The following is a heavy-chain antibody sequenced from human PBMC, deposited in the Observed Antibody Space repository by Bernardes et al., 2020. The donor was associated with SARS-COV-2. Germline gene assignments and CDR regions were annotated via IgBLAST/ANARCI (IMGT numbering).Heavy chain of an antibody. D-gene: IGHD3-22*01. CDR1: GYTFTSYA. J-gene: IGHJ4*02. CDR2: INAGNGNT. Sequence: ASVKVSCKASGYTFTSYAMHWVRQAPGQRLEWMGWINAGNGNTKYSQKFQGRVTITRDTSASTAYMELSSLRSEDTAVYYCAREGQDDSSGYSGGFDYWGQGTLVTVSS. V-gene: IGHV1-3*01. CDR3: AREGQDDSSGYSGGFDY.